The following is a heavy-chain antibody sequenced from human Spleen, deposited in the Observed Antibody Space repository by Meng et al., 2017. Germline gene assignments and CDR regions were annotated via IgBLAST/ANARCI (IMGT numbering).Heavy chain of an antibody. CDR2: ISISGEKT. CDR1: GFTFSAYG. Sequence: GESLKISCATSGFTFSAYGMSWVRQAPGKGLEWVASISISGEKTYYADSVKGRFTVARDNSKSTLHLQMNSLRADDTATYYCAKEIRPNDYWGQGTMVTVSS. CDR3: AKEIRPNDY. J-gene: IGHJ4*02. V-gene: IGHV3-23*01.